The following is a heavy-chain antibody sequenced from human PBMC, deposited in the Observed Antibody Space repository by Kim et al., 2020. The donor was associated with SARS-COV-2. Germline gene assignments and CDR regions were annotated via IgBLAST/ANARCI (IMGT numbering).Heavy chain of an antibody. Sequence: YYTPSLESRVTISLDTSKNQFSLKLTSVTAADTAVYFCAGDDWGGSGRTDYWGQGTLVTVSS. D-gene: IGHD3-10*01. V-gene: IGHV4-39*07. CDR3: AGDDWGGSGRTDY. J-gene: IGHJ4*02.